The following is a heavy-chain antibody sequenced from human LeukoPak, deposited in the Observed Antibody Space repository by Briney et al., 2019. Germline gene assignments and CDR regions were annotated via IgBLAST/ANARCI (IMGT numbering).Heavy chain of an antibody. V-gene: IGHV1-2*02. CDR2: INPNSGGT. CDR3: ARDSETARRGSEGGGY. J-gene: IGHJ4*02. Sequence: ASVKVSRKASGYTFTGYCMHWVRQAPGQGLEWMGWINPNSGGTNYAQKFQGRVTMTRDTSISTAYMELSRLRSDDTAVYYCARDSETARRGSEGGGYWGQGTLVTVSS. CDR1: GYTFTGYC. D-gene: IGHD2-21*02.